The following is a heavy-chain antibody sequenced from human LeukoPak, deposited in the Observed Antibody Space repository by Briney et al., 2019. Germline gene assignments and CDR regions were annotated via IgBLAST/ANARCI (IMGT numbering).Heavy chain of an antibody. J-gene: IGHJ4*02. CDR2: IDNNGRST. Sequence: ETLSLTCAVYGGSFSGYYWSWIRQPPGKGLEWVSHIDNNGRSTYYADSVKGRFTISRDNAKNTLYLQMNSLRAEDTAVYYCVRDPPRELVLFDGWGQGTLVTVSS. D-gene: IGHD6-6*01. CDR3: VRDPPRELVLFDG. V-gene: IGHV3-74*01. CDR1: GGSFSGYY.